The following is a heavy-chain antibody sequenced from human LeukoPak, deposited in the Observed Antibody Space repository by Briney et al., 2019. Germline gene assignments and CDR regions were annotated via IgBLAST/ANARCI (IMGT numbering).Heavy chain of an antibody. CDR2: ISSSSSYI. J-gene: IGHJ4*02. D-gene: IGHD6-19*01. Sequence: GGSLRLSCAASGFTFSSYSMNWVRQAPGKGLEWVSSISSSSSYIYYADSVKGRFTISRDNAKNSLYLQMNSLRAEDTAVYYCARTDSAVAEYYFDYWGQGTLVTVSP. CDR3: ARTDSAVAEYYFDY. V-gene: IGHV3-21*01. CDR1: GFTFSSYS.